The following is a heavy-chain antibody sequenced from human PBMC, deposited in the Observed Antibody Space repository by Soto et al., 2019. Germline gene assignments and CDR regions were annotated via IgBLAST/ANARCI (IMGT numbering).Heavy chain of an antibody. J-gene: IGHJ4*02. CDR2: IMPIFGSA. CDR3: ARQFDSDTSGYYYAY. V-gene: IGHV1-69*01. D-gene: IGHD3-22*01. Sequence: QVQLVQSGAEVKKPGSSVKVSCKASGRTFSTNTISWVRQAPGQGLEWMGGIMPIFGSANYAQKFQGRVTITADEYTRTVYMELSRLRSEDTAVYYCARQFDSDTSGYYYAYWGQGTLVTVSS. CDR1: GRTFSTNT.